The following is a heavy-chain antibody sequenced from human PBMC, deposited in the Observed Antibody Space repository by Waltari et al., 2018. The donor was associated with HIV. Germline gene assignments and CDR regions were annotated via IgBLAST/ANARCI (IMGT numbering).Heavy chain of an antibody. Sequence: EVQLVESGGGLAQPGGSLRLSCTASGFSLSDFWMHWVRHAPGQGLEWVGRIKSKTDGGTTDYAAPVNGRFTISRDDSKNTLYLQMNSLKTEDTAVYYCTTVGFQVWGSYRYGYYFDYWGQGTLVTVSS. CDR1: GFSLSDFW. D-gene: IGHD3-16*02. CDR3: TTVGFQVWGSYRYGYYFDY. V-gene: IGHV3-15*01. CDR2: IKSKTDGGTT. J-gene: IGHJ4*02.